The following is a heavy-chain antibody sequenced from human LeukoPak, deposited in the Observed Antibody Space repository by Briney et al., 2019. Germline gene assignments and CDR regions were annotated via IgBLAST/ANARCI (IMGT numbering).Heavy chain of an antibody. CDR2: INHSGST. Sequence: PSETLSHTCAVYGGSFSGYYWSWIRQPPGKGLEWIGEINHSGSTNYNPSLKSRVTISVDTSKNQFSLKLSSVTAADTAVYYCARGGPIAAAPKSFDYWGQGTLVTVSS. D-gene: IGHD6-13*01. V-gene: IGHV4-34*01. J-gene: IGHJ4*02. CDR1: GGSFSGYY. CDR3: ARGGPIAAAPKSFDY.